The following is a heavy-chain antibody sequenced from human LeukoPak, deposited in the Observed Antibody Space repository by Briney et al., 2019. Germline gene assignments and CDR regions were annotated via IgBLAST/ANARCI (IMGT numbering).Heavy chain of an antibody. Sequence: GGSLRLSCIDSGFTFGDYAMSWVRQAPGKGLEWVGFIRRKAYGGTTEYAASVKGRFTISRDDSKSIVYLQMNSLKSEDTAVYYCTPTYYDHVWAFDIWGQGTTVTVSS. V-gene: IGHV3-49*04. CDR1: GFTFGDYA. J-gene: IGHJ3*02. D-gene: IGHD3-16*01. CDR3: TPTYYDHVWAFDI. CDR2: IRRKAYGGTT.